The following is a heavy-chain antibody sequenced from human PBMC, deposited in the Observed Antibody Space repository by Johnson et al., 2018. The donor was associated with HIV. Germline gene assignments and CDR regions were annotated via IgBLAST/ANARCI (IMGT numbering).Heavy chain of an antibody. CDR2: ISYVGTNE. J-gene: IGHJ3*02. CDR3: ARDAVTPI. Sequence: QEKLVESGGGLVQPGGSLRLSCAASGFTFSNSAMHWVRQAPGKGLEWVAVISYVGTNEYYADSVKGRFTISRDNSKNTLYLQMGSLRAEDMAVYYCARDAVTPIWGQGTMVTVSS. V-gene: IGHV3-30*14. CDR1: GFTFSNSA. D-gene: IGHD4-17*01.